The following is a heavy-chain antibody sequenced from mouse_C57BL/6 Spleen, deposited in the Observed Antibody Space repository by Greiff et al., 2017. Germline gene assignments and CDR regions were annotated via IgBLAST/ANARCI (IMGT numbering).Heavy chain of an antibody. CDR3: ARSSGHKDYFDY. J-gene: IGHJ2*01. Sequence: EVKLLESGPELVKPGASVKIPCKASGYTFTDYNMDWVKQSHGKSLEWIGDINPNNGGTIYNQKFKGKATLTVDKSSSTAYMELRSLTSEDTAVYYCARSSGHKDYFDYWGQGTTLTVSS. CDR2: INPNNGGT. D-gene: IGHD6-1*01. V-gene: IGHV1-18*01. CDR1: GYTFTDYN.